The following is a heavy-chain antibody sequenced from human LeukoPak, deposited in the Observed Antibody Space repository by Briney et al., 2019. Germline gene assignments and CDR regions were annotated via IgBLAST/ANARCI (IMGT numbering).Heavy chain of an antibody. D-gene: IGHD1-26*01. CDR2: ISSNGGST. Sequence: GSLRLSCAASGFTFSSYAMHWVRQAPGKGLEYVSAISSNGGSTYYANSVKGRFTVSRDNSKNTLYLQMGSLRAEDMAVYYCARRGSYYSFDYWGQGTLVTVSS. CDR3: ARRGSYYSFDY. CDR1: GFTFSSYA. J-gene: IGHJ4*02. V-gene: IGHV3-64*01.